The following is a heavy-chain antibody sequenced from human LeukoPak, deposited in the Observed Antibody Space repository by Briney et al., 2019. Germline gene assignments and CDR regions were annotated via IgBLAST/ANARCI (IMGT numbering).Heavy chain of an antibody. CDR3: ARRGYGNYQHTFDY. CDR1: GYSFTSYW. J-gene: IGHJ4*02. D-gene: IGHD4-17*01. CDR2: IYPGDSDT. Sequence: GESLKIPCKGSGYSFTSYWIGWVRQVPGKGLEWMGIIYPGDSDTTYSPSFQGQVTISADKSITTAFLQWGSLKASDTAIYYCARRGYGNYQHTFDYWGQGTLVTVSS. V-gene: IGHV5-51*01.